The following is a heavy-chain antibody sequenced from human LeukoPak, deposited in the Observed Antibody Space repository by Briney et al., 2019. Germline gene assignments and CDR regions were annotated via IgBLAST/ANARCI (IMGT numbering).Heavy chain of an antibody. Sequence: GGSLRLSCAASGFTFDDYGMSWVRQAPGKGLEWASNINWNGGSTGYADSVRGRFTISRDNSKNTLYLQMNSLRAEDTAVYYCAKGQSHSGYETYVDYWGQGTLVTVSS. J-gene: IGHJ4*02. CDR1: GFTFDDYG. D-gene: IGHD5-12*01. V-gene: IGHV3-20*04. CDR3: AKGQSHSGYETYVDY. CDR2: INWNGGST.